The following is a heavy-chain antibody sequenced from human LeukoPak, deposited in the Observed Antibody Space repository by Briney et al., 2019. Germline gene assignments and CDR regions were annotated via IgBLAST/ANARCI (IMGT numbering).Heavy chain of an antibody. D-gene: IGHD5-24*01. CDR1: GFTFDDYA. CDR3: ARGSLGYNYMGYCYY. J-gene: IGHJ4*02. CDR2: ISSSSSYI. Sequence: GGSLRLSCAASGFTFDDYAMHWVRQAPGKGLEWVSSISSSSSYIYYADSVKGRFTISRDNSKNTLYLQMNSLRAEDTAVYYCARGSLGYNYMGYCYYWGQGTLVTVSS. V-gene: IGHV3-21*01.